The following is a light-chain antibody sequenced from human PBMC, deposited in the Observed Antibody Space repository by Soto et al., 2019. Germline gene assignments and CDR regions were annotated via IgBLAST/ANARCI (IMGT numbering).Light chain of an antibody. V-gene: IGKV1-39*01. CDR2: AAS. J-gene: IGKJ5*01. Sequence: DIQMTQSPSSLSASVGDRVTITCRASESISRHLNWYQQKPGKAPNLLIYAASSLQNGFPSRFSGSGSGTDFTFTISNLQPEDFATYYCQQSYSTLSITFGQGTRLEIK. CDR1: ESISRH. CDR3: QQSYSTLSIT.